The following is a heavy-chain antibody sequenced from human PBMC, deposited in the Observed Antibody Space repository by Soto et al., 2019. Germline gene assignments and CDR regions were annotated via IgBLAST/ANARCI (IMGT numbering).Heavy chain of an antibody. CDR3: AISLRRPYGEPGGYFDY. J-gene: IGHJ4*02. Sequence: ASVKVSCKASGYTFTSYAMHWVRQAPGQRLEWMGWINAGNGNTKYSQKFQGRVTITRDTSASTAYMELSSLRSEDTAVYYCAISLRRPYGEPGGYFDYWGQGTLVTVSS. CDR1: GYTFTSYA. CDR2: INAGNGNT. D-gene: IGHD4-17*01. V-gene: IGHV1-3*01.